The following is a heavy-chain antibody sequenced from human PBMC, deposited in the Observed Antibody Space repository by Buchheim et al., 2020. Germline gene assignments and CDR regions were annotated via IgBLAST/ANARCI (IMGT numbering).Heavy chain of an antibody. CDR2: IHYSGNT. CDR3: ARSWAGELGY. D-gene: IGHD2/OR15-2a*01. CDR1: GGSISSDDYY. V-gene: IGHV4-30-4*01. Sequence: QVQLQESGPGLVKPSQTLSLTCTVSGGSISSDDYYWSWIRQPPGKGLEWIGYIHYSGNTQYNPSPESRVTISVDTSKNHFSLNMRSATAADTAVYYCARSWAGELGYWGQGTL. J-gene: IGHJ4*02.